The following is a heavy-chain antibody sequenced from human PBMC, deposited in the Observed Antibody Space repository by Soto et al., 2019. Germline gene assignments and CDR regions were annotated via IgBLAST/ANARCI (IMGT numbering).Heavy chain of an antibody. D-gene: IGHD3-10*01. CDR2: MNPNSGNT. CDR3: ARGFRVGHVDYYYGMDV. CDR1: GYTFTSYD. Sequence: ASVKFSCKASGYTFTSYDINWVRQATGQGLEWMGWMNPNSGNTGYAQKFQGRVTMTRNTSISTAYMELSSLRSEDTAVYYCARGFRVGHVDYYYGMDVWGQGTTVTVSS. V-gene: IGHV1-8*01. J-gene: IGHJ6*02.